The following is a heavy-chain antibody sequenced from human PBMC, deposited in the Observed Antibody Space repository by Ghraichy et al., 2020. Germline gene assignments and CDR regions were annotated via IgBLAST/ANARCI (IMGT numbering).Heavy chain of an antibody. Sequence: GGSLRLSCAASGFTFSTFAMNWVRQAPGKGLEWVSAISISADSTYYTDSVKGRFTISRDDSKSTLYLQMNSLRAEDTAIYYCGRDPGNSGNFVDYWGQGTLVTVSS. CDR2: ISISADST. D-gene: IGHD4-23*01. CDR1: GFTFSTFA. V-gene: IGHV3-23*01. J-gene: IGHJ4*02. CDR3: GRDPGNSGNFVDY.